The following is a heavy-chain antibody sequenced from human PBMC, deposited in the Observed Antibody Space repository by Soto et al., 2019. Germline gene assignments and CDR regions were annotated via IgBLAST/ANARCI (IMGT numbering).Heavy chain of an antibody. D-gene: IGHD1-1*01. J-gene: IGHJ3*02. V-gene: IGHV4-34*01. CDR2: MSHSGGT. CDR1: GGFVSSGSYY. Sequence: QVQLQQWGAGLLKPSETLSLTCAVYGGFVSSGSYYWSWIRQPPGKGLEWIGEMSHSGGTHSNPSIKRRVTISVDTSKNQFPLKMSSVTAATAALYYCARVERGTATTVVDAFDIWGPGTVVTVSS. CDR3: ARVERGTATTVVDAFDI.